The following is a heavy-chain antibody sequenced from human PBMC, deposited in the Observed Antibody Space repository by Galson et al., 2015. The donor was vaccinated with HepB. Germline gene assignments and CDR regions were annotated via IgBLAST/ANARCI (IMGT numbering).Heavy chain of an antibody. J-gene: IGHJ6*02. CDR3: ARERAYGYYYYYGMDV. CDR1: GFIFSSYA. CDR2: ISYDGSYK. D-gene: IGHD2-21*01. V-gene: IGHV3-30*04. Sequence: SLRLSCAASGFIFSSYAMHWVRQAPGKGLEWVAVISYDGSYKYYADSVKGRFTISRDNSKNTLYLQMNSLRGEDTAVYYCARERAYGYYYYYGMDVWGQGTTVTVSS.